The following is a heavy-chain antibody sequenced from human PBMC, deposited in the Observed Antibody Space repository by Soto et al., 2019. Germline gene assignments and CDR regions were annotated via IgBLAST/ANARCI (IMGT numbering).Heavy chain of an antibody. CDR3: PFISGSGSYYFYY. D-gene: IGHD3-10*01. CDR1: GFTFSSYD. V-gene: IGHV3-23*01. Sequence: EVQLLESGGGLVQPGGSLRLSCAASGFTFSSYDMWWVRQAPGKGLECVSAIRGGGETTYYADSVKGRFTISRDNYTDVSYLEMDNLKTPATAVCHCPFISGSGSYYFYYWGQGSLVNVSS. CDR2: IRGGGETT. J-gene: IGHJ4*02.